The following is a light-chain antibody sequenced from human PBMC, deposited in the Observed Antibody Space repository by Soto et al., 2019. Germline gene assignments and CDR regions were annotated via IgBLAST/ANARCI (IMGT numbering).Light chain of an antibody. CDR1: QSVTSSH. CDR2: GAS. Sequence: EIVLTQTPGTLSLSPGERATLSCRASQSVTSSHLAWYQQKPGQAPRLLIYGASTRATGIPDRFSGSGSDTDFSLTSHRLDPEDFAMYYCLLYFSPDRYTFGPGTKVQIK. CDR3: LLYFSPDRYT. J-gene: IGKJ2*01. V-gene: IGKV3-20*01.